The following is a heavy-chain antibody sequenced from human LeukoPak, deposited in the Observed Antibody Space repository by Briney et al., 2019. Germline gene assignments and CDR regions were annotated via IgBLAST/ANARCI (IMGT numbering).Heavy chain of an antibody. Sequence: SETLSLTCTVSGGSINSYYWSWIRQPPGKGLEWIGYIYYSGRTNYNPSLKSRVTISVNTSRTQFSLRLSSVTAADTAVYYCARPALYAYSYDYPLGWFDPWGQGTLVTVSS. CDR3: ARPALYAYSYDYPLGWFDP. CDR2: IYYSGRT. CDR1: GGSINSYY. J-gene: IGHJ5*02. V-gene: IGHV4-59*12. D-gene: IGHD5-18*01.